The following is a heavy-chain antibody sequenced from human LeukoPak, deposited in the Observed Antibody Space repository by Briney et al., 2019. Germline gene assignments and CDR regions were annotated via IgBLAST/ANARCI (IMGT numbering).Heavy chain of an antibody. Sequence: PSETLSLTCAVYGGSFSGYYWSWIRQPPGKGLEWIGEINHSGSTNYNPSLKSRVTISVDTSKNQFSLRLSSVTAADTAVYYCARDGGRADYYDSSGYYLHWFDPRGPGTLVTVSS. V-gene: IGHV4-34*01. D-gene: IGHD3-22*01. CDR2: INHSGST. J-gene: IGHJ5*02. CDR3: ARDGGRADYYDSSGYYLHWFDP. CDR1: GGSFSGYY.